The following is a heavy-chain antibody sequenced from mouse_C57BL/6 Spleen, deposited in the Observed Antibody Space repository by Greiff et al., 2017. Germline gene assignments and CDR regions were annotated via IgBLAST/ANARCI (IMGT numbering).Heavy chain of an antibody. CDR1: GYTFTDYE. V-gene: IGHV1-15*01. D-gene: IGHD1-1*01. J-gene: IGHJ1*03. CDR2: IDPETGGT. Sequence: QVQLQQSGAELVRPGASVTLSCKASGYTFTDYEMHWVKQTPVHGLEWIGAIDPETGGTAYNQKFKGKAILTADKSSSTAYMELRSLTSEDSAVYYCTRSPTTVVSYWYFDVWGTGTTVTVSS. CDR3: TRSPTTVVSYWYFDV.